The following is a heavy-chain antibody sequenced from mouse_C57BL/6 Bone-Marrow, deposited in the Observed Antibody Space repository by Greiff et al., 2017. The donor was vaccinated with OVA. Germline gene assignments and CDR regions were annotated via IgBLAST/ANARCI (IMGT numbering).Heavy chain of an antibody. D-gene: IGHD2-3*01. J-gene: IGHJ4*01. CDR2: ISGGGGNT. Sequence: EVMLVESGGGLVKPGGSLKLSCAASGFTFSSYTMSWVRQTPEKRLEWVATISGGGGNTYYPDSVKGRFTISRDNAKNTLYLQMSSLRSEATALYYCARYDQPTFLCYAIDYWGQGTAVSVSS. CDR1: GFTFSSYT. V-gene: IGHV5-9*01. CDR3: ARYDQPTFLCYAIDY.